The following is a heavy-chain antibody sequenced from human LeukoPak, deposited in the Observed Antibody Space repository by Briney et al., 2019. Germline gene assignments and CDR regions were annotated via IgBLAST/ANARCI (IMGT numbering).Heavy chain of an antibody. V-gene: IGHV5-10-1*01. D-gene: IGHD3-22*01. CDR1: GSIFTTNW. J-gene: IGHJ4*02. Sequence: PGAPLQISCESSGSIFTTNWISWVRQLPGKGLEWMGGIDPSGSYTNYSPSFQAHVTISADKSISTAYLQWTSLKASDTAMYYCAISRGNYYDSSGYIDYWGQGTLVTVSS. CDR3: AISRGNYYDSSGYIDY. CDR2: IDPSGSYT.